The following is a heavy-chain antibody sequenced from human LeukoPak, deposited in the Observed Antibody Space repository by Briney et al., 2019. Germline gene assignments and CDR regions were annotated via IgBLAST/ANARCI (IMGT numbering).Heavy chain of an antibody. J-gene: IGHJ6*02. CDR1: GFTVSSNY. D-gene: IGHD2-2*01. Sequence: GGSLRLSCAASGFTVSSNYMNCVRQAPGKGLEWVSVMYSGGSTFYGDSVKGRFTISRDNSMNMLYLQMNSLRVDDTAVYYCAREQVVVGRGYYGMDVWGQGTTVTVSS. CDR2: MYSGGST. CDR3: AREQVVVGRGYYGMDV. V-gene: IGHV3-66*01.